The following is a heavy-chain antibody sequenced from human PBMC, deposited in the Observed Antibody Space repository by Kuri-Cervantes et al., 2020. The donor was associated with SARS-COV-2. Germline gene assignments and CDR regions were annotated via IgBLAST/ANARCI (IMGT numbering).Heavy chain of an antibody. J-gene: IGHJ6*03. CDR1: GDSMSTYY. V-gene: IGHV4-59*01. Sequence: SETLSLTCTVSGDSMSTYYWTWIRQPPGKGLEWIGYIYYSGSTTYNPSLKSRVTISLDTSKNQFSLKLSSVTAADTAVYYCVNGYYYYMDVWGKGTTVTVSS. CDR3: VNGYYYYMDV. CDR2: IYYSGST.